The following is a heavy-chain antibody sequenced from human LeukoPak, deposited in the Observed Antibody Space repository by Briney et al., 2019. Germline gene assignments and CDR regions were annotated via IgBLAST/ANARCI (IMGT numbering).Heavy chain of an antibody. J-gene: IGHJ6*03. CDR1: GGSFSGYS. CDR2: INRGGST. D-gene: IGHD3-22*01. Sequence: KPSETLSLTCVVSGGSFSGYSWTWIRQPPGKGLEWVGEINRGGSTNYNASLKSRVTISVDTSKNQFSLKLSSVTAADTAVYYCARASAASSGYYNYMDVWGKGTTVTISS. V-gene: IGHV4-34*01. CDR3: ARASAASSGYYNYMDV.